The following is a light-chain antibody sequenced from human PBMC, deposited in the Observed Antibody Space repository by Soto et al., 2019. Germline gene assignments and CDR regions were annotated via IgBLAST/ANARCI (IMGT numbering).Light chain of an antibody. J-gene: IGLJ1*01. CDR1: SSNIGAGYD. CDR2: SNN. V-gene: IGLV1-40*01. CDR3: QSYGGSLSGSYV. Sequence: QSVLTQPPSVSGAPGQRVTISCTGSSSNIGAGYDVHWYQRLPGTAPKVLVYSNNNRPSGVPDRFSGSKSGTSASLAITGLRAEHEAYYYFQSYGGSLSGSYVFGTGTKLTVL.